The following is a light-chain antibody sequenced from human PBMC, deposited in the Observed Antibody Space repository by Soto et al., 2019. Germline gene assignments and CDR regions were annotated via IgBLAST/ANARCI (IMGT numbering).Light chain of an antibody. V-gene: IGLV2-14*01. J-gene: IGLJ1*01. Sequence: QSVLTQPASVSGSPGQSITISCTGTSSDVGGYNYVSWYQQYPGKAPKLMIYDVSYRPSGVSNRFSGSKSGNTASLTISGLQAEGEADYYCSSYTSISSPLYVFGTGTKVPVL. CDR2: DVS. CDR3: SSYTSISSPLYV. CDR1: SSDVGGYNY.